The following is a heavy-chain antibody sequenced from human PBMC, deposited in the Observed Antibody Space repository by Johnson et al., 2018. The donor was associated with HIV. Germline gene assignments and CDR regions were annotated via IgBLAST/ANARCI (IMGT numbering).Heavy chain of an antibody. CDR2: ISYDGSNK. CDR1: GFTFSSYG. J-gene: IGHJ3*02. V-gene: IGHV3-30*18. D-gene: IGHD5-12*01. Sequence: QVQLVESGGGVVQPGRSLRLSCAASGFTFSSYGMHWVRQAPGKGLEWVEVISYDGSNKYYADSVKGRFTISRDNSKNTLYLQMNSLRADDTAVYYCSKDPSYIVATAMTDAFDILGQGTMVTVCS. CDR3: SKDPSYIVATAMTDAFDI.